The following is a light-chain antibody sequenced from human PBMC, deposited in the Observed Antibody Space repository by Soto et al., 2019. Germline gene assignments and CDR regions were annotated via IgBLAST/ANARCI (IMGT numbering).Light chain of an antibody. Sequence: QSALTQPASVSGSPGQSITISCTGTSSDVGSYTLVSWYQHHPGKAPKLMIYEGSKRPSGVSNRFSGSKSGNTASLTISGLQAEDEANYYCSSFTSSSTPHVVFGGGTKLTVL. CDR3: SSFTSSSTPHVV. CDR1: SSDVGSYTL. J-gene: IGLJ2*01. CDR2: EGS. V-gene: IGLV2-14*02.